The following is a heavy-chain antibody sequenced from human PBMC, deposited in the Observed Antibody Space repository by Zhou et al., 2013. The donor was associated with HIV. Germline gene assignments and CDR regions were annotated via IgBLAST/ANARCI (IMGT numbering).Heavy chain of an antibody. Sequence: QVQLVQSGAEVKKPGSSVKVSCKASGGTFSSYAISWVRQAPGQGLEWMGGIIPIFGTANYAQKFQGRVTITADESTSTAYMELSSLRSEDTAVYYCARDSPWRSSGWYEGYNWFDPWGQGTLVTVSS. CDR1: GGTFSSYA. CDR2: IIPIFGTA. CDR3: ARDSPWRSSGWYEGYNWFDP. J-gene: IGHJ5*02. V-gene: IGHV1-69*12. D-gene: IGHD6-19*01.